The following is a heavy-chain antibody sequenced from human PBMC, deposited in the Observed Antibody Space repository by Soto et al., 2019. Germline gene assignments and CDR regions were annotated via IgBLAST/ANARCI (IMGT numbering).Heavy chain of an antibody. CDR3: ATGVPSHEANFDY. V-gene: IGHV1-2*02. Sequence: QVQLVQSGAAVKKPGASVKVSCKASGYTFTGYYMHWVRQAPGQGLEWMGWINPNSCGTNYAQKFQGRVTMTRDTSISPAYMELSRLRSDDTAVYYCATGVPSHEANFDYWGQGPLVTVSS. J-gene: IGHJ4*02. CDR2: INPNSCGT. D-gene: IGHD1-1*01. CDR1: GYTFTGYY.